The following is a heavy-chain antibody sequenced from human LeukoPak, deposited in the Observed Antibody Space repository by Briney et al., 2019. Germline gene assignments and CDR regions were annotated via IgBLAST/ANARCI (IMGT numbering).Heavy chain of an antibody. CDR3: TTNDAFDI. Sequence: GGSLRLSCAASGFTFNNARMNWVRQAPGKGLEWVGRIKTKTDGETRDYAAPVKDRFTISREDSKNTLYLQMNSLNTDDTAVYYCTTNDAFDIWGRGTMVTVSS. V-gene: IGHV3-15*01. CDR2: IKTKTDGETR. J-gene: IGHJ3*02. CDR1: GFTFNNAR.